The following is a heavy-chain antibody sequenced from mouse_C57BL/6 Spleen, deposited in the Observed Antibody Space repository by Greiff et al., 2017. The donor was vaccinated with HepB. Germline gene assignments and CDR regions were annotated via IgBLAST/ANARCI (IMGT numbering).Heavy chain of an antibody. V-gene: IGHV5-4*01. CDR3: ARDLGDDGYYD. J-gene: IGHJ2*01. Sequence: EVKLVESGGGLVKPGGSLKLSCAASGFTFSSYAMSWVRQTPEKRLEWVATISDGGSYTYYPDNVKGRFTISRDNAKNNLYLQMSHLKSEDTAMYYCARDLGDDGYYDWGQGTTLTVSS. D-gene: IGHD2-3*01. CDR2: ISDGGSYT. CDR1: GFTFSSYA.